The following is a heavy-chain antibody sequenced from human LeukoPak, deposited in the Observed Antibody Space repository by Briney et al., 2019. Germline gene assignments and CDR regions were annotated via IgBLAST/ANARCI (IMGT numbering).Heavy chain of an antibody. Sequence: SSVKVSCKASGGTFSSYAISWMRQAPGQGLEWMGGIIPIFGTANYAQKFQGKVTITADESTSTAYMELSSLRSEDTAVHYCARGFVVVPAAYDYWGQGTLVTVSS. J-gene: IGHJ4*02. D-gene: IGHD2-2*01. CDR2: IIPIFGTA. CDR3: ARGFVVVPAAYDY. CDR1: GGTFSSYA. V-gene: IGHV1-69*01.